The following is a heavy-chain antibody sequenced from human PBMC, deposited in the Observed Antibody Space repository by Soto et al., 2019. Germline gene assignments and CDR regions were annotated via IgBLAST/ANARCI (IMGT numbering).Heavy chain of an antibody. J-gene: IGHJ6*02. D-gene: IGHD1-26*01. CDR3: ARDPSYPYYYYYYGMDV. CDR2: ISSSSSTI. CDR1: GFTFSSYS. V-gene: IGHV3-48*02. Sequence: EVQLVESGGGLVQPGGSLRLSCAASGFTFSSYSMNWVRQAPGKGLEWVSYISSSSSTIYYADSVKGRFTISRDNAKNSLYLQMNSLRDEDTAVYYCARDPSYPYYYYYYGMDVWGQGTTVTVSS.